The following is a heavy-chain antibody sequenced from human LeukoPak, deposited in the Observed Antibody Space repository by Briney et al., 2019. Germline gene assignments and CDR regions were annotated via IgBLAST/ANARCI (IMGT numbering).Heavy chain of an antibody. CDR2: ISAYNGNT. J-gene: IGHJ4*02. D-gene: IGHD2-2*01. CDR1: GYTFTSYG. CDR3: ARDRLGYCSSTSCYVFFDY. V-gene: IGHV1-18*01. Sequence: GASVKVSCKASGYTFTSYGISWVGQAPGQGLEWMGWISAYNGNTNYAQKFQGRVTMTTDTSTSTAYMELRSLRSDDTAVYYCARDRLGYCSSTSCYVFFDYWGQGTLVTVSS.